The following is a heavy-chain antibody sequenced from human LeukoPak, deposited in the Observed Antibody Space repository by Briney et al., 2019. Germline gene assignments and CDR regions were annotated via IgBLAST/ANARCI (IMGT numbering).Heavy chain of an antibody. CDR1: GSTSSSYW. CDR2: IKQDGSEK. J-gene: IGHJ6*02. Sequence: GGSLRLSCAASGSTSSSYWMNWVRQAPGKGLEGVANIKQDGSEKYYVDSVKGRFTISRDNAKNSLYLQMNSLRAEDTAVYYCARAMVRGVIAYYYGMDVWGQGTTVTVSS. CDR3: ARAMVRGVIAYYYGMDV. D-gene: IGHD3-10*01. V-gene: IGHV3-7*01.